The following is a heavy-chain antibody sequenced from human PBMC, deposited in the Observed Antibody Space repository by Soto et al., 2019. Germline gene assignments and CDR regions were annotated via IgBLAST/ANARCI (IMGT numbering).Heavy chain of an antibody. D-gene: IGHD3-3*01. V-gene: IGHV4-34*01. CDR1: GGSFSGYY. J-gene: IGHJ4*02. CDR3: ARLTYYDFWSGYPRYFDY. CDR2: INHSGST. Sequence: SETLSLTCAVYGGSFSGYYWSWIRQPPGKGLEWIGEINHSGSTNYNPSLKSRVTISVDTSKNQFSLKLSSVTAADTAVYYCARLTYYDFWSGYPRYFDYWGQGTLVTVSS.